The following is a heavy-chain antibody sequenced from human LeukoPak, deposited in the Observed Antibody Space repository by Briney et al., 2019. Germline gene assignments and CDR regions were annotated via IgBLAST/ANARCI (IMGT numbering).Heavy chain of an antibody. Sequence: GESLQISCKGSGYSFTSYWIGWVRQMPGKGLEWMGIIYPGDSDTRYSPSFQGQVTISADKSLSTAYLQWSSLKASDTAMYYCARSRRNTNLRYFDWFGGPDATTQNNWFDPWGQGTLVTVSS. CDR3: ARSRRNTNLRYFDWFGGPDATTQNNWFDP. J-gene: IGHJ5*02. CDR2: IYPGDSDT. D-gene: IGHD3-9*01. CDR1: GYSFTSYW. V-gene: IGHV5-51*01.